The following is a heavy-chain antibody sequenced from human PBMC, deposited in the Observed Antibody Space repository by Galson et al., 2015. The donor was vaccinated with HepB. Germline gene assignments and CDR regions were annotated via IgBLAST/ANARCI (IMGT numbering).Heavy chain of an antibody. Sequence: SVKVSCKASGYTFSTYDINWVRQATGQGLEWLGWMSPNSGYTGYAQEFQDRVTMTRDTSISTAYLELNSLRAEDTAVYYCARGGYRDPKGSDYWGQGTLVTVSS. V-gene: IGHV1-8*01. J-gene: IGHJ4*02. CDR3: ARGGYRDPKGSDY. D-gene: IGHD5-12*01. CDR1: GYTFSTYD. CDR2: MSPNSGYT.